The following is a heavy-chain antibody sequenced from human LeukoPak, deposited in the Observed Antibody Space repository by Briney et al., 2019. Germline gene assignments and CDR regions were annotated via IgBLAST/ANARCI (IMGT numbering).Heavy chain of an antibody. Sequence: GGSLTLSCAASGFTFKSYDMSGLRHAPGTALECVSAICGSGGSTYYADSVKGRFTNSRDNSKNTLYLQMNSLRAEETAVYYCAKEWSAHDAFDIWGQGTMVTVSS. CDR3: AKEWSAHDAFDI. CDR1: GFTFKSYD. J-gene: IGHJ3*02. D-gene: IGHD3-3*01. V-gene: IGHV3-23*01. CDR2: ICGSGGST.